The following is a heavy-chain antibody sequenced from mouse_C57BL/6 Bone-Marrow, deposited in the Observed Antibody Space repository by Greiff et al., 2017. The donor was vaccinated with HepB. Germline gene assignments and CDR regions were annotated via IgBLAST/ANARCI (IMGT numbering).Heavy chain of an antibody. CDR3: ARGYYGSYYFDY. V-gene: IGHV3-6*01. CDR2: ISYDGSN. Sequence: EVKLMESGPGLVKPSQSLSLTCSVTGYSITSGYYWNWIRQFPGNKLEWMGYISYDGSNNYNPSLKNRISITRDTSKNQFFLKLNSVTTEDTATYYCARGYYGSYYFDYWGQGTTLTVSS. CDR1: GYSITSGYY. J-gene: IGHJ2*01. D-gene: IGHD1-1*01.